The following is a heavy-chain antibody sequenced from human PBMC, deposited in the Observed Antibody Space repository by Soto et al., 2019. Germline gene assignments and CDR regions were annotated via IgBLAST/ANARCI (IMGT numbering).Heavy chain of an antibody. CDR2: IYYSGST. D-gene: IGHD6-13*01. CDR3: ARGPFSSSWYQGGGGYYYGMDV. J-gene: IGHJ6*02. V-gene: IGHV4-30-4*01. CDR1: GGSISSGDYY. Sequence: QVQLQESGPGLVKPSQTLSLTCTVSGGSISSGDYYWSWIRQPPGKGLEWIGYIYYSGSTYYNPSLKSRVTISVDTSKNQFSLKLSSVTAADTAVYYCARGPFSSSWYQGGGGYYYGMDVWGQGTTVTVSS.